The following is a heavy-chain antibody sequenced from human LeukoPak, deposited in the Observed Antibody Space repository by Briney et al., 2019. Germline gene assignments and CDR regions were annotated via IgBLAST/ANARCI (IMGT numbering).Heavy chain of an antibody. CDR3: ASRSPSPNNHYYHSNLPLNYYYYGMDV. CDR2: ISGSGGST. V-gene: IGHV3-23*01. D-gene: IGHD3-22*01. Sequence: GGSLRLSCAASGFTFSSYAMSWVRQAPGKGLEWVSAISGSGGSTYYADSVKGRFTISRDNSKNTLYLQMNSLRAEDTAVYYCASRSPSPNNHYYHSNLPLNYYYYGMDVWGQGTTVTVSS. CDR1: GFTFSSYA. J-gene: IGHJ6*02.